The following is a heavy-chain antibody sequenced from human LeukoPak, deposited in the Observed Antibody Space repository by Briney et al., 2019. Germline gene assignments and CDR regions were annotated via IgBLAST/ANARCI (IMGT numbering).Heavy chain of an antibody. CDR3: AKVGDSSSWYWFDP. J-gene: IGHJ5*02. CDR2: ISSSGGST. V-gene: IGHV3-23*01. CDR1: GFTFSSYA. Sequence: GGSLRLSCAASGFTFSSYAMSWVRQAPGKGLEWVSTISSSGGSTYYADSVKGRFTISRDNSKNTLYLQMNSLRAEDTAVYYCAKVGDSSSWYWFDPWGQGTLVTVSS. D-gene: IGHD6-13*01.